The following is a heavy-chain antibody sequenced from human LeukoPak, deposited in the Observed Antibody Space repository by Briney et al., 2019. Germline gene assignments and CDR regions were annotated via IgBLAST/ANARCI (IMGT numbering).Heavy chain of an antibody. J-gene: IGHJ4*02. Sequence: SETLSLTCTVSGGSISSSSYYWGWIRQPPGKGLEWIGSIYYSGSTYYNPSLKSRVTISVDTSKNQFSLKLSSVTAADTAVYYCARWGDYDFLTGYYVFDYWGQGTLVTVSS. D-gene: IGHD3-9*01. CDR2: IYYSGST. CDR1: GGSISSSSYY. CDR3: ARWGDYDFLTGYYVFDY. V-gene: IGHV4-39*01.